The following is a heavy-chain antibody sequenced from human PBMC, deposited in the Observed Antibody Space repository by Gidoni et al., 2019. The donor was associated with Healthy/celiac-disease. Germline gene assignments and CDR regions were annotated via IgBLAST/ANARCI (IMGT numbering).Heavy chain of an antibody. CDR2: ISGSGGST. V-gene: IGHV3-23*01. D-gene: IGHD6-6*01. Sequence: EVQLLESGGGLVQPGGSLRLSCAASGFTFSSSARSWVRQAPGKGLEWVSAISGSGGSTYYADSVKGRFTISRDNSKNTLYLQMNSLRAEDTAVYYCAKPWQLVTDYYYYMDVWGKGTTVTVSS. CDR1: GFTFSSSA. J-gene: IGHJ6*03. CDR3: AKPWQLVTDYYYYMDV.